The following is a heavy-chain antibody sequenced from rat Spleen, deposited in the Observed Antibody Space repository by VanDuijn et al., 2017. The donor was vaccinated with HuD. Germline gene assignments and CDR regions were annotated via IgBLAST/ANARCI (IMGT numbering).Heavy chain of an antibody. D-gene: IGHD1-2*01. Sequence: EVQLVESGGGLVQPGRSLKLSCAASGFTFSDYYMAWVRQAPTKGLEWVATISYDGSSTYYRDSVKGRFTISSDNAKSTLYLQMDSLSSEDTATDYCARHSSSWYFDFWGPGTMVTVSS. CDR1: GFTFSDYY. J-gene: IGHJ1*01. CDR3: ARHSSSWYFDF. V-gene: IGHV5-7*01. CDR2: ISYDGSST.